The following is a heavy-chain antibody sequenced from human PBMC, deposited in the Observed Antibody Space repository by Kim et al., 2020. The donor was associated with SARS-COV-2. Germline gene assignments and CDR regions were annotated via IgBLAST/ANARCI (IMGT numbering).Heavy chain of an antibody. CDR3: ARVDGYYGTCYINYYYSGMDV. CDR1: GEAFNAYY. Sequence: SETLSLTCAVYGEAFNAYYWSWIRQSPGKGLEWIGEVKHTGSTSYNPSLKSRVTISVDTFKKQFSLKLTSVTAADTAVYYCARVDGYYGTCYINYYYSGMDVWGQGTTVTVSS. D-gene: IGHD3-3*01. V-gene: IGHV4-34*01. J-gene: IGHJ6*02. CDR2: VKHTGST.